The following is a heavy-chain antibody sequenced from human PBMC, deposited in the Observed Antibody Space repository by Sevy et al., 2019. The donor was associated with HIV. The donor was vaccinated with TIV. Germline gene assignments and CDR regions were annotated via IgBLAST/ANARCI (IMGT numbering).Heavy chain of an antibody. Sequence: SGPTLVNPTQTLTLTCTFSGFSLSTSGVGVGWIRQPPGKALEWLALIYWDDDKRYSPSLKSRLTITKDTSKNQVVLTMTNMDPVDTATYYCAHSYSITIFGASTRYFDYWGQGTLVTVSS. CDR2: IYWDDDK. CDR3: AHSYSITIFGASTRYFDY. V-gene: IGHV2-5*02. J-gene: IGHJ4*02. CDR1: GFSLSTSGVG. D-gene: IGHD3-3*01.